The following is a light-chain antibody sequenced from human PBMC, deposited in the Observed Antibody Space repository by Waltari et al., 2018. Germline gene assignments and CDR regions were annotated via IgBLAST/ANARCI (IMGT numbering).Light chain of an antibody. Sequence: EIVLTQSPATLSLSPGERATLSCRASQSVRVYLAWYQQKPGPAPRHLIYDTTNRPSGTPDRFSGSGSGTDFSLSISSLEPEDFAVYYCQQRHNWPLTFGGGTKVEIK. CDR3: QQRHNWPLT. CDR1: QSVRVY. CDR2: DTT. V-gene: IGKV3-11*01. J-gene: IGKJ4*01.